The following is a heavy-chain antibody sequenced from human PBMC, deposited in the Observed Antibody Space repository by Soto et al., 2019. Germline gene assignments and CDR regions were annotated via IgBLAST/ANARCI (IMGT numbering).Heavy chain of an antibody. CDR3: AKVDILTGYSHYGMDV. Sequence: GSLRLSCAASGFTFSSYGMHWVRQAPGKGLEWVAVISYDGSNKYYADSVKGRFTISRDNSKNTLYLQMNSLRAEDTAVYYCAKVDILTGYSHYGMDVWGQGTTVTVSS. V-gene: IGHV3-30*18. D-gene: IGHD3-9*01. J-gene: IGHJ6*02. CDR1: GFTFSSYG. CDR2: ISYDGSNK.